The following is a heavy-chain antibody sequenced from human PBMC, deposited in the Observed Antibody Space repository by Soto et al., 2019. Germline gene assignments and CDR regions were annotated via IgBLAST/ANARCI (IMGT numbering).Heavy chain of an antibody. CDR2: IKSQIDGETT. CDR1: GFTFSYVW. CDR3: TPLALKYVSGWYDLSD. J-gene: IGHJ4*02. D-gene: IGHD6-19*01. V-gene: IGHV3-15*07. Sequence: EAQLVESGGGLVKPGGSLRLSCAASGFTFSYVWMHWVRHAPGKGLEWVGRIKSQIDGETTDYAAHVKGRFSISRDDSKNTLYLQINSLKTEDTAVYYCTPLALKYVSGWYDLSDRGQGTLLTVFS.